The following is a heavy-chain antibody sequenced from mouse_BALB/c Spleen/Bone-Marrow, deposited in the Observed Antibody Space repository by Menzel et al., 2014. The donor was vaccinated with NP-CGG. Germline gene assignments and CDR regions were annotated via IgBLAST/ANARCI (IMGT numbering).Heavy chain of an antibody. Sequence: VQLQQSGGGLVKPGGSLKLSCAASGFTFGSYAMSWVRQSPEKRLEWVAEISSGGSYTYYPDTVTGRFTISRDNAKNTLYLEMSSLSSEDTALYYCARDRATMSDPAWFAYWGQGTLVTVSA. CDR1: GFTFGSYA. V-gene: IGHV5-9-4*01. CDR2: ISSGGSYT. D-gene: IGHD3-1*01. CDR3: ARDRATMSDPAWFAY. J-gene: IGHJ3*01.